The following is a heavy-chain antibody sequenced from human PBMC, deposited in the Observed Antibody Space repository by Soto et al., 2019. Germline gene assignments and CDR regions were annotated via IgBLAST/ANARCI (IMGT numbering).Heavy chain of an antibody. CDR1: GITVSYNH. Sequence: EVQLVETGGGLIQPGGSLRLSCTASGITVSYNHMSWVRQAPGKGLEWVSVFYSGGTTYYADSVKGRFTISRDNSKNTAYLQMNSLRAEDMAVYYCALDYGDYTGYWGQGTLVTVSS. CDR2: FYSGGTT. D-gene: IGHD4-17*01. V-gene: IGHV3-53*02. J-gene: IGHJ4*02. CDR3: ALDYGDYTGY.